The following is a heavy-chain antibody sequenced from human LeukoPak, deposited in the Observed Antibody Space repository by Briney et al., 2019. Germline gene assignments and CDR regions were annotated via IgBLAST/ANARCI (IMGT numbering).Heavy chain of an antibody. D-gene: IGHD2-2*01. V-gene: IGHV1-24*01. J-gene: IGHJ5*02. CDR2: FDPEDGET. CDR1: GYTLTELS. Sequence: ASVKVSCKVSGYTLTELSIHWVRQAPGKGLEWMGGFDPEDGETIYAQKFQGRVTLTEDTSTDTAYMELSSLRSDDTAVYFCATDGMGSTTTSFNWFDPWGQGTLVTVSS. CDR3: ATDGMGSTTTSFNWFDP.